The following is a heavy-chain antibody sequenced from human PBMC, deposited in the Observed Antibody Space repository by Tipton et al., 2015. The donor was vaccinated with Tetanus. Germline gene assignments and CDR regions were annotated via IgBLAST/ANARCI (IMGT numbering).Heavy chain of an antibody. J-gene: IGHJ4*02. CDR1: GGSFSEYY. CDR2: IHPSGST. Sequence: TLSLTCAVYGGSFSEYYWSWVRQPPGKGLEWIGEIHPSGSTNYNPSLKSRVTISVDTSGNQLSLKLRSVTAADTALYYCARGLDQYKSGNYWGQGTLVTVSS. D-gene: IGHD1-1*01. CDR3: ARGLDQYKSGNY. V-gene: IGHV4-34*01.